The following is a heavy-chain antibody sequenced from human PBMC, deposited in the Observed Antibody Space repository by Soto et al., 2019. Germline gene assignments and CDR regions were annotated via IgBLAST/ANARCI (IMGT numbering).Heavy chain of an antibody. V-gene: IGHV4-59*01. CDR3: ARDVAGEIDY. CDR2: IYYSGST. CDR1: GGSISSYY. D-gene: IGHD6-19*01. Sequence: PSETLSLTCTVSGGSISSYYWSWIRQPPGKGLEWIGYIYYSGSTNYNPSLKSRVTISVDTSKNQFSLKLSSVTAADTAVYYCARDVAGEIDYCGQGTLVTVSS. J-gene: IGHJ4*02.